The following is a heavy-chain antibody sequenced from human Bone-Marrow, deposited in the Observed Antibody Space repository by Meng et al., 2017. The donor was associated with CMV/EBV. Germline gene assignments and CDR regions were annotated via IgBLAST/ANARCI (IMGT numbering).Heavy chain of an antibody. CDR1: GFTFSSYE. V-gene: IGHV3-48*03. Sequence: GGSLRLSCAASGFTFSSYEMNWVRQAPGKGLEWVSYISSSGSTIYYADSVKGRFTISRDNAKNSLYLQMNSLRAEDTALYHCAREGPNDAFDIWGQGTMVTVSS. J-gene: IGHJ3*02. CDR3: AREGPNDAFDI. CDR2: ISSSGSTI.